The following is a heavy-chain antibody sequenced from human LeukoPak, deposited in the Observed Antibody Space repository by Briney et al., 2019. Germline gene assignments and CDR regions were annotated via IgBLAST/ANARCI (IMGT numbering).Heavy chain of an antibody. J-gene: IGHJ4*02. CDR1: GYRFTSYW. Sequence: GESLKISCKAFGYRFTSYWIGWVRQMPGKGLEWMGIIYPDDSDTRYSPSFQGQVTISVDKSFSTAYLQWRSLKVSDTAFYYCARLPKYSSGSRYCDYWGQGTQITVSS. V-gene: IGHV5-51*01. CDR2: IYPDDSDT. CDR3: ARLPKYSSGSRYCDY. D-gene: IGHD6-19*01.